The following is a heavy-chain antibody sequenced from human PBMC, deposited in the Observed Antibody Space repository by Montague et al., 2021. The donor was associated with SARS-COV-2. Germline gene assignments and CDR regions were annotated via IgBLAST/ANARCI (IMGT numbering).Heavy chain of an antibody. Sequence: SETLSLTCTVSGGSISSYCWSWIRQPPGKGLEWIGYIYYSGSTNXNPSLKSRVTISVDTSKNQFSLKLSSVTAADTDVYYCARVFPRWLQFDPYFDYWGQGTLVTVSS. CDR3: ARVFPRWLQFDPYFDY. CDR1: GGSISSYC. D-gene: IGHD5-24*01. J-gene: IGHJ4*02. CDR2: IYYSGST. V-gene: IGHV4-59*01.